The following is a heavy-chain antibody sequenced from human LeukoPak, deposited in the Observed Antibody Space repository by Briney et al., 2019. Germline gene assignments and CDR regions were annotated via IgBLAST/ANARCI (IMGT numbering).Heavy chain of an antibody. D-gene: IGHD3-10*01. CDR3: ARDLVTMVRGAQRRYYFDY. Sequence: ASVKVSCNVSGYTITELSMHWVRQAPGQGLEWMGWIDPNSGGTNYAQKFQGRVTMTRDTSISTAYMELSRLRSDDTAVYYCARDLVTMVRGAQRRYYFDYWGQGTLVTVSS. J-gene: IGHJ4*02. CDR2: IDPNSGGT. V-gene: IGHV1-2*02. CDR1: GYTITELS.